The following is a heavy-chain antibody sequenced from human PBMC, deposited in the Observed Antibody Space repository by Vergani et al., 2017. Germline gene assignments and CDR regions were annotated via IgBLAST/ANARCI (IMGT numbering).Heavy chain of an antibody. D-gene: IGHD2-2*02. V-gene: IGHV1-69*01. J-gene: IGHJ2*01. CDR2: IIPIFGTA. CDR3: ARKYCSSTSCYSSQDYWYFDL. CDR1: GGTFSSYA. Sequence: QVQLVQSGAEVKKPGSSVKVSCKASGGTFSSYAISWVRQAPGQGLEWMGGIIPIFGTANYAQKFQGRVTITAEESTSTAYMELSSLRSEDTAVYYCARKYCSSTSCYSSQDYWYFDLWGRGTLVTVSS.